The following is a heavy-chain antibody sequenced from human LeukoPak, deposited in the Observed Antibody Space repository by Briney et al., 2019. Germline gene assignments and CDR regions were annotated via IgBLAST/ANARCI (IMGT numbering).Heavy chain of an antibody. V-gene: IGHV4-59*08. Sequence: SETLSLTCTVSGGSISRDYWNWIRQPPGKGLEWIGDIDYSGRTNYNPSLKSRVTISVDTSKNQFSLKLSPATAADTAVYYCARHLWRGGTTDSFDIWGQGTMVSVSS. CDR3: ARHLWRGGTTDSFDI. CDR1: GGSISRDY. CDR2: IDYSGRT. J-gene: IGHJ3*02. D-gene: IGHD3-10*01.